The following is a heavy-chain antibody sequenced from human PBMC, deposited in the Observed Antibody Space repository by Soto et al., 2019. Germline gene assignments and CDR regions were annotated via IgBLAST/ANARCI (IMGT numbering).Heavy chain of an antibody. V-gene: IGHV3-23*01. CDR3: AKANSSGWYLDYFDS. J-gene: IGHJ4*02. CDR1: GFTFSSYA. D-gene: IGHD6-19*01. Sequence: GGSLRLSCAASGFTFSSYAMTWVRQAPGKGLEWVSAISGSGGSTYYADSVKGRFTISRDNSKHTLYLQMNSLRAEDTAVYYCAKANSSGWYLDYFDSWGQGTLVTVSS. CDR2: ISGSGGST.